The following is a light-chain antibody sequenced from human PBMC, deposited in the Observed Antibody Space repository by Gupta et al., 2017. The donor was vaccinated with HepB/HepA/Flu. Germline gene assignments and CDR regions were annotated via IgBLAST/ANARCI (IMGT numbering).Light chain of an antibody. CDR1: SSDVGGYNY. V-gene: IGLV2-14*01. CDR3: GSYTTSSTVV. Sequence: QSALTQPASVSGSPGPSITISCPGTSSDVGGYNYVSWYQQHPGKAPKLMIYDVSNRPSGVSNRFSGSKSGNTASLTISGLQAEDEADYYCGSYTTSSTVVFGGGTKLTVL. J-gene: IGLJ3*02. CDR2: DVS.